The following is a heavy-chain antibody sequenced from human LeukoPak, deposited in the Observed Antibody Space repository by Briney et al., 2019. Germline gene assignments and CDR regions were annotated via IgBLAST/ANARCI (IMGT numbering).Heavy chain of an antibody. V-gene: IGHV3-30-3*01. D-gene: IGHD5-18*01. CDR2: ISYDGSNK. Sequence: PGGSLRPSCAASGFTFSSYAMHWVRQAPGKGLEWVAVISYDGSNKYYADSVKGRFTISRDNSKNTLYLQMNSLRAEDTAVYYCARETGYSYGYDYWGQGTLVTVSS. CDR3: ARETGYSYGYDY. J-gene: IGHJ4*02. CDR1: GFTFSSYA.